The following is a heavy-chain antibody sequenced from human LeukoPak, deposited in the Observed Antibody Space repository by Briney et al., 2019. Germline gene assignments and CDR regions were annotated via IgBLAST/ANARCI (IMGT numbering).Heavy chain of an antibody. D-gene: IGHD3-22*01. CDR3: AKDPTGYYYDSSGYLIPDY. V-gene: IGHV3-30*02. CDR2: IRYDGSNK. CDR1: GFTFSSYG. Sequence: GGSLRLSCAASGFTFSSYGMHWVRQAPGKGLEWVAFIRYDGSNKYYADSVKGRFTISRDNSKNTLYLQMNSLRAEDTAVYYCAKDPTGYYYDSSGYLIPDYWGQGTLVTVSS. J-gene: IGHJ4*02.